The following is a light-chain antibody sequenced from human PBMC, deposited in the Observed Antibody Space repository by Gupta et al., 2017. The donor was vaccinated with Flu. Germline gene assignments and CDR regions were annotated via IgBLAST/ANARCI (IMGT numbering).Light chain of an antibody. J-gene: IGLJ3*02. CDR1: TGAVTSGHY. CDR2: DTS. Sequence: STGAVTSGHYPYWFQQKPGHAPRTLLYDTSDKHSWTPARFSGSLLGGKAALTLSGAQPEDEAEYYCLLSYSDAQVFGGGTKLTVL. V-gene: IGLV7-46*01. CDR3: LLSYSDAQV.